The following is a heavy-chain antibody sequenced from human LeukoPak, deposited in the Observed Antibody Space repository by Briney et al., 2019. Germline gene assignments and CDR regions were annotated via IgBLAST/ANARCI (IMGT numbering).Heavy chain of an antibody. CDR1: GYTFTDYS. V-gene: IGHV1-69-2*01. J-gene: IGHJ4*02. D-gene: IGHD3-3*01. Sequence: ASVKVSCKASGYTFTDYSMHWVQQAPGKGLEWMGLVDPDDGETIYAEKFQGRVTITADTSTDTAYMELSSLRSEDTDVYYCATRRTDFWSGYYFDYWGQGTLVTVSS. CDR2: VDPDDGET. CDR3: ATRRTDFWSGYYFDY.